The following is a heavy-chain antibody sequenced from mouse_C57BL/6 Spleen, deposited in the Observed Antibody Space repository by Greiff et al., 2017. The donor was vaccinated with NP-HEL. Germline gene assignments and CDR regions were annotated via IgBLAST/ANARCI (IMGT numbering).Heavy chain of an antibody. Sequence: QVQLQQSGAELVRPGASVTLSCKASGYTFTDYEMHWVKQTPVHGLEWIGAIDPETGGTAYNQKFKGKAILTADKSSSTAYMELRSLTSEDSAVYYCTRWKDRGFYYFDYWGQGTTLTVSS. D-gene: IGHD3-1*01. CDR3: TRWKDRGFYYFDY. CDR1: GYTFTDYE. V-gene: IGHV1-15*01. J-gene: IGHJ2*01. CDR2: IDPETGGT.